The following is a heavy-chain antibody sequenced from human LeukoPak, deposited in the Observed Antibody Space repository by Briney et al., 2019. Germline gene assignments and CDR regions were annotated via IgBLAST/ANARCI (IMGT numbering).Heavy chain of an antibody. V-gene: IGHV1-18*01. CDR2: ISVYKGDT. J-gene: IGHJ3*02. CDR3: ARAGGWAREDYKADAFHI. CDR1: GYTFTNFG. Sequence: ASVKVSCKASGYTFTNFGITWVRQAPGQGLEWMGWISVYKGDTIYAQKLQGRVTMTTDTFTNTAYMEVGSLTSDDTAVYYCARAGGWAREDYKADAFHIWGQGTMVTVSS. D-gene: IGHD6-19*01.